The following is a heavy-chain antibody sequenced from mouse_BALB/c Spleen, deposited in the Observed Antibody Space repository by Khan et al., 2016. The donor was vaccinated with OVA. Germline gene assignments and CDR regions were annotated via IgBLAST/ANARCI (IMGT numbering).Heavy chain of an antibody. V-gene: IGHV1-85*01. CDR2: IFPGDGST. Sequence: QVQLQQSGAELVKPGTSVKLSCKASGYTFTSYDINWVRQRPEQGLDWIGWIFPGDGSTKYNEKFKGKATLTTDKSSSTAYMQLSRLTSEDSAVYLCARGGYGGFAYWGQGTLVTVSA. J-gene: IGHJ3*01. CDR3: ARGGYGGFAY. D-gene: IGHD2-14*01. CDR1: GYTFTSYD.